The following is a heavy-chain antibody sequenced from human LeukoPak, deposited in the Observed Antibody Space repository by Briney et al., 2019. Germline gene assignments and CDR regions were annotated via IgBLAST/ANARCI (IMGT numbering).Heavy chain of an antibody. CDR3: GRAFPPLRTSSAGDL. CDR1: GFTFSDYD. V-gene: IGHV3-21*01. CDR2: ISYLSSHV. Sequence: GGSLRLSCSASGFTFSDYDMNWVRQAPGKGLEWVPSISYLSSHVYYGDSVKGRFSISRDNAKNSLYLQMNSLGAEDTAIYYCGRAFPPLRTSSAGDLWGQGILVTVSS. D-gene: IGHD3-16*01. J-gene: IGHJ4*02.